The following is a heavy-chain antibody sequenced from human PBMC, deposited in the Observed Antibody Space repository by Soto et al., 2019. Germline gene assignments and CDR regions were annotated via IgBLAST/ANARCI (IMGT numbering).Heavy chain of an antibody. J-gene: IGHJ5*02. D-gene: IGHD6-13*01. Sequence: ASVKVSCKASGYTFTSYDINWVRQATGQGLEWMGWMNPNSGNTGYAQKFQGRVTMTRNTSISTAYMELSSLRSEDTAVYYCARGWYSSSWSDVDNWFDPWGQGTLVTVSS. CDR3: ARGWYSSSWSDVDNWFDP. V-gene: IGHV1-8*01. CDR2: MNPNSGNT. CDR1: GYTFTSYD.